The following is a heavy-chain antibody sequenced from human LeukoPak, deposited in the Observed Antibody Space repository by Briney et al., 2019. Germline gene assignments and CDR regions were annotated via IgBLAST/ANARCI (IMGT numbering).Heavy chain of an antibody. J-gene: IGHJ4*02. CDR1: GGSISSYY. CDR3: ARGSLRHYGSGSYYSY. Sequence: SETLSLTCTVSGGSISSYYWSWIRQPPGKGLEWIGYIYYSGSTNYNPSLKSRVTISVDTSKNQFSLKLSSVTAADTAVYYCARGSLRHYGSGSYYSYWGQGTLVTVSP. CDR2: IYYSGST. D-gene: IGHD3-10*01. V-gene: IGHV4-59*01.